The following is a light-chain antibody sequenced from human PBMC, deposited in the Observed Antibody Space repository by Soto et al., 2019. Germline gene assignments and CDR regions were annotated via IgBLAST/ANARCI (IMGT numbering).Light chain of an antibody. Sequence: EIVLTHSPGTLSFSPGERATLSCRASQSVSTNYLAWYQQKPGQAPKVLIYRASSRATGVPDRFSGSGSGTDFTLTITRLEPEDFAVYYCQQYGSSPLTFGGGTKVDIK. CDR2: RAS. V-gene: IGKV3-20*01. CDR1: QSVSTNY. J-gene: IGKJ4*01. CDR3: QQYGSSPLT.